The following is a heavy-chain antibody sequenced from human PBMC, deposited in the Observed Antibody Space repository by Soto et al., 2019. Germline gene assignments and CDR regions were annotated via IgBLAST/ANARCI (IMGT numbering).Heavy chain of an antibody. Sequence: QITLKESGPTLVKPTQTLTLTCTFSGFSLSTSGVGVGWIRQPPGKALEWLALIYWDDDKRYSPSLKSRLTITKDTSKHQVVLTMTNMDPVDTATYYCAHMVGSPPSDNDYGDLFDYWGQGTLVTVSS. J-gene: IGHJ4*02. CDR2: IYWDDDK. D-gene: IGHD4-17*01. CDR3: AHMVGSPPSDNDYGDLFDY. CDR1: GFSLSTSGVG. V-gene: IGHV2-5*02.